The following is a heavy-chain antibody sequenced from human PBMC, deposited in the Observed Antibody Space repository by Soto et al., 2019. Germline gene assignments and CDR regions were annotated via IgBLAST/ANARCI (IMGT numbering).Heavy chain of an antibody. CDR3: ARDRGTLGTYYDFWSGYFYYYGMDV. CDR2: ISAYNGNT. Sequence: PGASVKVSCKASGYTFTSYGISWVRQAPGQGLEWMGWISAYNGNTDYAQKLQGRVTMTTDTSTSTAYMELRSLRSDDTAVYYCARDRGTLGTYYDFWSGYFYYYGMDVWGQGTTVTVSS. CDR1: GYTFTSYG. J-gene: IGHJ6*02. D-gene: IGHD3-3*01. V-gene: IGHV1-18*01.